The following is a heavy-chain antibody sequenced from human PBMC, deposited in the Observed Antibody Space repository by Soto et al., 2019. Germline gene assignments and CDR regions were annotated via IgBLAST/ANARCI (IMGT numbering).Heavy chain of an antibody. Sequence: SETLSLTCNVSGGSISISRSYWAWIRQPPGKGLEWLANIFYSGSTYYNPSLASRVTVSVDTSKNEFSLKLRSVTAADTAVYYCARQPTTGDTDLWFDPWGQGTLVTVSS. J-gene: IGHJ5*02. CDR3: ARQPTTGDTDLWFDP. CDR2: IFYSGST. CDR1: GGSISISRSY. D-gene: IGHD2-21*01. V-gene: IGHV4-39*01.